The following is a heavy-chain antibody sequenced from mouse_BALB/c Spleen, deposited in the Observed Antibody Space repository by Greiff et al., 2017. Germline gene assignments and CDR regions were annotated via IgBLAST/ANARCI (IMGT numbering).Heavy chain of an antibody. CDR3: AREYGNYPWFAY. V-gene: IGHV1-7*01. CDR1: GYTFTSYW. Sequence: VQLQQSGAELAKPGASVKMSCKASGYTFTSYWMHWVKQRPGQGLEWIGYINPCSGYTEYNQKFKDKATLTADKSSSTAYMQLSSLTSEDSAVYYCAREYGNYPWFAYWGQGTLVTVSA. CDR2: INPCSGYT. J-gene: IGHJ3*01. D-gene: IGHD2-10*02.